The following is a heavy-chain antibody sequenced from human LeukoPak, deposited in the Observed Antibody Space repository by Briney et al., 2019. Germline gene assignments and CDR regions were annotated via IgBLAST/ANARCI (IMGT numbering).Heavy chain of an antibody. V-gene: IGHV3-23*01. CDR2: ISGSGGST. CDR1: GFTFSSYA. CDR3: AKAQLRHFDWGSWFDP. D-gene: IGHD3-9*01. J-gene: IGHJ5*02. Sequence: PGGSLRLSCAASGFTFSSYAMSWVRQAPGKGLEWVSAISGSGGSTYYADSVKGRFTISRDNSKNTLYLQMNSLRAEDTAVYYCAKAQLRHFDWGSWFDPWGQGTLVTVSS.